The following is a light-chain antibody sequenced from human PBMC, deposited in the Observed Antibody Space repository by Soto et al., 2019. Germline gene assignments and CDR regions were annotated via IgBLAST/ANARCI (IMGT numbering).Light chain of an antibody. J-gene: IGKJ1*01. CDR3: MQFLQTPWT. Sequence: DIVMTQSPLSLPVTPGEPASISCRSSQSLLHRNGFNSLDWFLQKPGQSPQVLIYVGSTRASGVPDRFSGSGSGTDFTLKISRVEAEDVGVYYCMQFLQTPWTFGQGTKVEIK. V-gene: IGKV2-28*01. CDR2: VGS. CDR1: QSLLHRNGFNS.